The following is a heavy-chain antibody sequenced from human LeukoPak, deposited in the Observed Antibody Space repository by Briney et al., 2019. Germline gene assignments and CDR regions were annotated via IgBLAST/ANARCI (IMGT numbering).Heavy chain of an antibody. Sequence: PSETLSLTCTVSSASIGSFYWSWIRHPPGKGLEWIGYTYYTGSTDYDPSLKSRVTILVDRSKNQFSLKLSSLTAADTAVYYCARTYGSGTRVDYWGQGTLVTVSS. D-gene: IGHD3-10*01. CDR2: TYYTGST. CDR1: SASIGSFY. V-gene: IGHV4-59*01. J-gene: IGHJ4*02. CDR3: ARTYGSGTRVDY.